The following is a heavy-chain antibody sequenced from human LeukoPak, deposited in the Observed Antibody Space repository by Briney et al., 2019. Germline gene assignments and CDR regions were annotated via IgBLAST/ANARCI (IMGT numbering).Heavy chain of an antibody. D-gene: IGHD3-22*01. CDR1: GGSISSGGYY. CDR2: IYYSGST. CDR3: ARGLGYYDSSGPIDY. Sequence: SETLSLTCTVSGGSISSGGYYWSWIRQHPGKGLEWIVYIYYSGSTYYNPSLKSRVTISVDTSKNQFSLKLSSVTAADTAVYYCARGLGYYDSSGPIDYWGQGTLVTVS. J-gene: IGHJ4*02. V-gene: IGHV4-31*03.